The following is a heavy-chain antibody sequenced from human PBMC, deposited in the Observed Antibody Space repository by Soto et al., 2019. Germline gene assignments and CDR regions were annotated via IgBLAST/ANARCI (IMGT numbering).Heavy chain of an antibody. J-gene: IGHJ3*01. V-gene: IGHV3-23*01. Sequence: EVDLLESGGGLAQPGGSRRLSCAASGFSFSVFAMTWVRQAPGKGLEWVSRISGSGGSTYYADSVKGRFTISRDNSKNMLYLQMNSLRGEDTAVYYCAKDWSGGASDVWGLGTMVIVSS. CDR2: ISGSGGST. D-gene: IGHD3-16*01. CDR1: GFSFSVFA. CDR3: AKDWSGGASDV.